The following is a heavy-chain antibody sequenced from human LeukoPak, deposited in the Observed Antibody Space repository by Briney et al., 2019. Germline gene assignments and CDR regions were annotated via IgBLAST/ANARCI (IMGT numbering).Heavy chain of an antibody. Sequence: GGSLRLSCAASGFHFRDYYMTWIRRAPGKGLEWLSYISSSGSSTNYAASVKGRFTVSRDNAKNSLFLQMDNLRLDDTAVYYCARGRYFDLWGRGTLVTVSS. J-gene: IGHJ2*01. CDR2: ISSSGSST. CDR3: ARGRYFDL. V-gene: IGHV3-11*06. CDR1: GFHFRDYY.